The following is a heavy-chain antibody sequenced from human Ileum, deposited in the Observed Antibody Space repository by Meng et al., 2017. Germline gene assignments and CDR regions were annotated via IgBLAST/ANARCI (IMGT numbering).Heavy chain of an antibody. V-gene: IGHV6-1*01. J-gene: IGHJ4*02. Sequence: QVQRTQSGPGLVKPSHTLSLTCAVSGGSVSSNIAAWNWIRQSPLRGLEWLGRTYYRSKWYSEYAVSVKSRISITPDTSKNQFSLQMNSVTPEDTAVYYCASGSGSLDYWGPGTLVTVSS. CDR1: GGSVSSNIAA. D-gene: IGHD3-3*01. CDR2: TYYRSKWYS. CDR3: ASGSGSLDY.